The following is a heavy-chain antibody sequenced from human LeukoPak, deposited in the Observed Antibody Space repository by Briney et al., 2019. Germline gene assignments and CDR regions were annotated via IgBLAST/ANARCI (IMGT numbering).Heavy chain of an antibody. J-gene: IGHJ4*02. CDR1: GYTFTSYD. CDR3: ARGGIAVAGSFFDY. Sequence: ASVKVSCKASGYTFTSYDINWVRQATGQGLEWMGWMNPNSGNTGYAQKFQGRVTMTRNTSISTAYMELSSLRSEDTAVYYCARGGIAVAGSFFDYWGQGTLVTVSS. V-gene: IGHV1-8*01. D-gene: IGHD6-19*01. CDR2: MNPNSGNT.